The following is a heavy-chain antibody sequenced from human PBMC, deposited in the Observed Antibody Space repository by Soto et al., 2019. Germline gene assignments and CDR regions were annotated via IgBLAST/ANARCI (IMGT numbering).Heavy chain of an antibody. D-gene: IGHD3-3*01. CDR1: GGTSVGYA. CDR2: ISGSGGST. CDR3: AIPRGNHYDFCIGSSMDV. Sequence: VLLRLPKGVSGGTSVGYARSRVRKATGKGLEWVSAISGSGGSTYYADSVKGRFTISRDNSKNTLYLQMNSLRAEDTAVYYCAIPRGNHYDFCIGSSMDVLGKGTTVTVSS. J-gene: IGHJ6*03. V-gene: IGHV3-23*01.